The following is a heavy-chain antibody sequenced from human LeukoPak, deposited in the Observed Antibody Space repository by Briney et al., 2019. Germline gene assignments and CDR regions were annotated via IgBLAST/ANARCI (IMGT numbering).Heavy chain of an antibody. D-gene: IGHD6-19*01. Sequence: ASVKVSCKASGYTFTSYGISWVRQAPGQGLEWMGWISAYNGNTNYAQKLQGRVTMTTDTSTSTAYMELRSLRSDDTAVYYCAGVEGPGYSSGWSYYYYYGMDVWGQGTTVTVSS. CDR1: GYTFTSYG. J-gene: IGHJ6*02. CDR3: AGVEGPGYSSGWSYYYYYGMDV. CDR2: ISAYNGNT. V-gene: IGHV1-18*01.